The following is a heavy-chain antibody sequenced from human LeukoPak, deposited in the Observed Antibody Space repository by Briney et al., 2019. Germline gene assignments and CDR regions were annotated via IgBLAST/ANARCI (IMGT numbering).Heavy chain of an antibody. CDR2: INGDGSST. CDR3: TRGGYTLTTIDY. J-gene: IGHJ4*02. D-gene: IGHD3-16*02. V-gene: IGHV3-74*01. Sequence: GGSLRLSCAASGFTFNNYWMHWVRQAPGKGLVWVSRINGDGSSTNYADSVKGRFTISRDNAKSTLNLQMNSLRAEDAAVYYCTRGGYTLTTIDYWGQGTLVTVSS. CDR1: GFTFNNYW.